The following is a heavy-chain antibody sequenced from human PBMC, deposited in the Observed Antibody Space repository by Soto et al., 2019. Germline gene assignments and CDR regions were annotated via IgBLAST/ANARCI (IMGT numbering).Heavy chain of an antibody. Sequence: SQTLSLTCAISGDSVSSDTAAWIWVRQSPSRGLEWLGRTYYRSKWNNDYALSVKSRITISPDTSQNQFSLDLDSVTPEDTAVYYCTQSRSSGQNPYFYGMDVWGQGTTVTVSS. D-gene: IGHD6-6*01. CDR3: TQSRSSGQNPYFYGMDV. J-gene: IGHJ6*02. CDR1: GDSVSSDTAA. CDR2: TYYRSKWNN. V-gene: IGHV6-1*01.